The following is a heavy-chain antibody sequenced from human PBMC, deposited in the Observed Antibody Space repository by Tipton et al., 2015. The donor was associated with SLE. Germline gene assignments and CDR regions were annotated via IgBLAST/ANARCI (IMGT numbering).Heavy chain of an antibody. CDR2: IFYTGST. Sequence: TLSLTCTVSDGSIRSTNYYWGWIRQPPGKGLEWIGSIFYTGSTYYNPSLRSRVTMSVDTSKNQISLKLSSVTAEDTAVYYCARAPAFGVVTEPAFEIWGLGTMVTVSS. CDR3: ARAPAFGVVTEPAFEI. D-gene: IGHD3-3*01. CDR1: DGSIRSTNYY. J-gene: IGHJ3*02. V-gene: IGHV4-39*07.